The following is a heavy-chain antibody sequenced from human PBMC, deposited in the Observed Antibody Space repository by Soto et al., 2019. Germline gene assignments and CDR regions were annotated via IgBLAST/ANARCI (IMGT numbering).Heavy chain of an antibody. V-gene: IGHV5-51*01. CDR1: GYTFTNYW. D-gene: IGHD3-3*01. J-gene: IGHJ4*02. CDR3: VGPNFGALTYFDF. CDR2: IFPGDSDT. Sequence: GESLKISCKAIGYTFTNYWIGWVRQTPGKGLEWMGIIFPGDSDTRYNPSFEGQVTVSADESISTAYLQWNTLKAPDTAMYYCVGPNFGALTYFDFRGQGTLGTVSS.